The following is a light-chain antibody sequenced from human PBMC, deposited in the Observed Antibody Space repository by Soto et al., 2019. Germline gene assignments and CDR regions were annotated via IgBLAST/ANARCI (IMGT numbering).Light chain of an antibody. J-gene: IGKJ4*01. CDR2: DAF. CDR3: QQRSNWPLT. V-gene: IGKV3-11*01. CDR1: QNVRSY. Sequence: EIVLTQSPATLSLSPGERATLSCRASQNVRSYLAWYQQKPGQAPRLLIYDAFKRATGIPARFSGGGSGTDFTLTISSLEPEDFAVYYCQQRSNWPLTFGGGTDVEIK.